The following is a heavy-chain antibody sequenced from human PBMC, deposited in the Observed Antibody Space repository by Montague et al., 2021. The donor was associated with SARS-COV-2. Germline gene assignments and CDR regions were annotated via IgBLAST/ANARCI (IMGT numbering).Heavy chain of an antibody. V-gene: IGHV4-59*02. CDR2: FYSVGST. CDR1: VASGSSSD. D-gene: IGHD1-14*01. CDR3: ARETMTADAFDI. Sequence: SETLSLTCTGAVASGSSSDWGWIRRAPVKRLEWIGYFYSVGSTDYNPSLKSRVTISRDTSKNQFSLKVRSVTAADTAIYYCARETMTADAFDIWGQGTTVTVSS. J-gene: IGHJ3*02.